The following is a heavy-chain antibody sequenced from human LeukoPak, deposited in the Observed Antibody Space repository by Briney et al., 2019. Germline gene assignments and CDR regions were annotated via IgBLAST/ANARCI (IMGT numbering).Heavy chain of an antibody. CDR3: ARAGDSSGYCNS. CDR1: GGSFSGYY. V-gene: IGHV4-34*01. D-gene: IGHD3-22*01. Sequence: SETLSLTCAVYGGSFSGYYWSWIRQPPGKGLEWVGEINHRGNTNYNPSLKSRVTISVDTSKNQFSLKLSSVTAADTAVYYCARAGDSSGYCNSWGQGTLVSVSS. CDR2: INHRGNT. J-gene: IGHJ4*02.